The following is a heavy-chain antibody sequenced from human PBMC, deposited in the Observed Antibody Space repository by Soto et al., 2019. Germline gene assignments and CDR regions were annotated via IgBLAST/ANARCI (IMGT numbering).Heavy chain of an antibody. CDR2: IYHNGIT. J-gene: IGHJ4*02. CDR3: GRAVALPGLHDFDH. Sequence: QVQLQQSGPGVVKPSGTLSLTCAVSGGSISSTHAWRWVRQPRGGALEWIGEIYHNGITNYKSSLKSRVNVSLDKSKNQLSLVLNAVTAADTAVYFWGRAVALPGLHDFDHWGQGILVTVSS. V-gene: IGHV4-4*02. D-gene: IGHD2-21*01. CDR1: GGSISSTHA.